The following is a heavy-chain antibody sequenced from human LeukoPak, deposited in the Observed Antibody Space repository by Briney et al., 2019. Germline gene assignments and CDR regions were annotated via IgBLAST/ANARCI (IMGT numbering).Heavy chain of an antibody. Sequence: SGTLSLTRAVSGGSISSSNRWSWVRQPPGKGLEWIGEIYHSGSTNYNPSLKSRVTISVDKSKNQFSLKLSSVTAADTAVYYCASLTYSSGWYMIDYWGQGTLVTVSS. D-gene: IGHD6-19*01. J-gene: IGHJ4*02. CDR2: IYHSGST. V-gene: IGHV4-4*02. CDR1: GGSISSSNR. CDR3: ASLTYSSGWYMIDY.